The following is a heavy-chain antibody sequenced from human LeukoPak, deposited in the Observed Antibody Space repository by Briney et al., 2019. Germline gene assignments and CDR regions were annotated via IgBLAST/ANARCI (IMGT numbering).Heavy chain of an antibody. D-gene: IGHD6-13*01. CDR2: ISAYNGNT. Sequence: GASVKVSCKASGYTFTSYGISWVRQAPGQGLEWMGWISAYNGNTNYAQKLQGRVTMTTDTSTSTAYMELRSLRSDDTAVYYCARYEWGSSWYYYYYGMDVWGQGTTVTASS. V-gene: IGHV1-18*01. J-gene: IGHJ6*02. CDR1: GYTFTSYG. CDR3: ARYEWGSSWYYYYYGMDV.